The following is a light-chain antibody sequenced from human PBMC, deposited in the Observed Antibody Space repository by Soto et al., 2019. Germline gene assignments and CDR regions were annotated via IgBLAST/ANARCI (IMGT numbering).Light chain of an antibody. CDR2: DAS. CDR1: QDISIW. V-gene: IGKV1-12*01. Sequence: DIQMTQPSSSVSASLGDRVTITCRASQDISIWLAWYQQRPGKAPKLLIYDASNLQSGVPSRFSGTGSGTDFTLTISRLQPEDCATYFCRQTARFPWTFGQGTKVEV. J-gene: IGKJ1*01. CDR3: RQTARFPWT.